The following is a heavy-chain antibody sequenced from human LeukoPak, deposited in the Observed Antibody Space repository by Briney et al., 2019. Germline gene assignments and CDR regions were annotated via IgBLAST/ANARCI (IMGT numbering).Heavy chain of an antibody. V-gene: IGHV1-2*04. D-gene: IGHD3-9*01. CDR3: ARGGELRYFDWLLSGAFDI. J-gene: IGHJ3*02. Sequence: ASVKVSCKASGYTFTGYYMHWVRQAPGQGLEWMGWINPNSGGTNYAQKFQGWVTMTRDTSISTAYMELSRPRSDDTAVYYCARGGELRYFDWLLSGAFDIWGQGTMVTVSS. CDR2: INPNSGGT. CDR1: GYTFTGYY.